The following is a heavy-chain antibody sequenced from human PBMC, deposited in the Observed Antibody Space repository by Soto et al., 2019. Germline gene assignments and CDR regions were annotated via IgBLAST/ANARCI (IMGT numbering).Heavy chain of an antibody. Sequence: GGSLRLSCAASGFTFSNYALHWVRQAPAKGLEWVAVISYDGSNKYYADSVKGRFTISRDNSENTLYLQMNTLRADDTAVYYCARDGGPLYCSGGSCYAGEYFQHWGLGTLVTVSS. J-gene: IGHJ1*01. CDR2: ISYDGSNK. CDR3: ARDGGPLYCSGGSCYAGEYFQH. V-gene: IGHV3-30*01. CDR1: GFTFSNYA. D-gene: IGHD2-15*01.